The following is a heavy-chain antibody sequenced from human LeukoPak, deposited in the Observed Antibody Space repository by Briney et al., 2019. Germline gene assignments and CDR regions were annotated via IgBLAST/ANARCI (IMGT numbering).Heavy chain of an antibody. CDR3: ATSGAGQLFDY. CDR2: INHSGST. D-gene: IGHD6-19*01. CDR1: GGFVSSPTYY. Sequence: SETLSLTCTVSGGFVSSPTYYWSWIRQPPGKGLEWIGEINHSGSTNYNPSLKSRVTISVDTSKNQFSLKLSSVTAADTAVYYCATSGAGQLFDYWGQGTLVTVSS. J-gene: IGHJ4*02. V-gene: IGHV4-34*01.